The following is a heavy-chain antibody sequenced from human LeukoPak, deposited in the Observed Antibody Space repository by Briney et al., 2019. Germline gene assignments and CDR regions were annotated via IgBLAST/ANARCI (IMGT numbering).Heavy chain of an antibody. D-gene: IGHD4-11*01. J-gene: IGHJ6*02. CDR1: GGSFSGYY. Sequence: SETLSLTCAVYGGSFSGYYWSWIRQPPGKGLEWIGEINHSGSTYYNPSLKSRVTISLDTSKNQFSLNLRFVTAADTAVYYCARTQGWGTVRTGYYYGMDVWGQGTTVTVSS. CDR3: ARTQGWGTVRTGYYYGMDV. V-gene: IGHV4-34*01. CDR2: INHSGST.